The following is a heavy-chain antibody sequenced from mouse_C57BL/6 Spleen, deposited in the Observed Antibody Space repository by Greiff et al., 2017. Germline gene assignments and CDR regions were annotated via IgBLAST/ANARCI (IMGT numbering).Heavy chain of an antibody. Sequence: VQLQQPGAELVKPGASVKLSCKASGYTFTSYWMHWVKQRPGQGLEWIGLIHPNSGSNNDNEKFKSKATLTVDKSSSTAYMQLSNLTSEDSAVSYCERGRTAQAYAMDYWGQGTSVTVSS. V-gene: IGHV1-64*01. J-gene: IGHJ4*01. D-gene: IGHD3-2*02. CDR3: ERGRTAQAYAMDY. CDR2: IHPNSGSN. CDR1: GYTFTSYW.